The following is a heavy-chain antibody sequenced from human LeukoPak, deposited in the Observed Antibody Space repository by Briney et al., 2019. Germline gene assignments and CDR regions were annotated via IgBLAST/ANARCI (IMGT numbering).Heavy chain of an antibody. Sequence: GASVKVSCKASGYTFTGYYMHWVRQAPGQGLEWMGWINPNSGGTNYAQKFQGRVTMTRDTSISTAYMELSRPRPDDTAVYYCARDRDDPGDNWFDPWGQGTLVTVSS. CDR2: INPNSGGT. J-gene: IGHJ5*02. CDR1: GYTFTGYY. D-gene: IGHD1-14*01. CDR3: ARDRDDPGDNWFDP. V-gene: IGHV1-2*02.